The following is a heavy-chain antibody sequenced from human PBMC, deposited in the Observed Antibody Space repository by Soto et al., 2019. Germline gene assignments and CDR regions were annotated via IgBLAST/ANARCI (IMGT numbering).Heavy chain of an antibody. CDR2: IYYSGST. CDR3: ARDRWFAF. J-gene: IGHJ6*02. V-gene: IGHV4-61*01. CDR1: VSSVSSGSYY. D-gene: IGHD3-10*01. Sequence: QVQLQESGPGLVKPSETLSLTCTVSVSSVSSGSYYWSWIRQPPGKGLEWIGYIYYSGSTNYNPTLKSRVTTSVDTSKNQFSLKLSSVTAADTAVYYCARDRWFAFWGQGTTVTVSS.